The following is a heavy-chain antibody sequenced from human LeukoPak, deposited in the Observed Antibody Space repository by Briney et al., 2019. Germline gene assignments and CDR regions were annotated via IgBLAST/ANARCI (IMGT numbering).Heavy chain of an antibody. V-gene: IGHV3-23*01. Sequence: GGTLRLSCAASGFIFSSHGMNWVRQAPGKGLEWVSAISGSGGRIYYGASVKGRFTISRDNSKNTLSLQMNSLRAEDTAVYYCATSKYSGSYWGQGTLVTVSS. CDR3: ATSKYSGSY. CDR2: ISGSGGRI. D-gene: IGHD1-26*01. CDR1: GFIFSSHG. J-gene: IGHJ4*02.